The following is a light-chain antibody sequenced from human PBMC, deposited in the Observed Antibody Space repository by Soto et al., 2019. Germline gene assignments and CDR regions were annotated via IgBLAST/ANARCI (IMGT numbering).Light chain of an antibody. Sequence: QSALSQPPSASGTPGQRVTISCSGSSSNIGSNTVSWYQQFPGTAPKLLIYFNIQRPSGVPDRFSGSESGTSASLAISGLQSEDEADYYCAAWDDSLNGYVFGTGTKV. V-gene: IGLV1-44*01. CDR3: AAWDDSLNGYV. CDR2: FNI. CDR1: SSNIGSNT. J-gene: IGLJ1*01.